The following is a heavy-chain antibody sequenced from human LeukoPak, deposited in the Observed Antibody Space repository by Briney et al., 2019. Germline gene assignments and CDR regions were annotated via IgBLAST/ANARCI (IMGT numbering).Heavy chain of an antibody. CDR3: ARSYSLFDY. J-gene: IGHJ4*02. CDR2: IKQDGSQK. Sequence: PGGSLRLSCAASGFIFSSYWMNWVRQAPGKGLEWVANIKQDGSQKYYVDSVKGRFTISRDNAKNSLYLQMNSLRAEDTAVYYCARSYSLFDYWGQGTLVTVSS. D-gene: IGHD2-15*01. V-gene: IGHV3-7*04. CDR1: GFIFSSYW.